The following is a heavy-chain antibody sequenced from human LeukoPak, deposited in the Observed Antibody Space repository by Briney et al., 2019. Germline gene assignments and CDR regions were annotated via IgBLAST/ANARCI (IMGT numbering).Heavy chain of an antibody. Sequence: SETLSLTCTVSGDSISSYYWSWIRQPAGKGLEWIGRIYTSGSTNYNPSLKSRVTISVDTSKNQFSLNLNSVTAADTAIYYCARGGYYGSGNDFRFDPWGQGTLVTVSS. CDR3: ARGGYYGSGNDFRFDP. CDR2: IYTSGST. V-gene: IGHV4-4*07. J-gene: IGHJ5*02. D-gene: IGHD3-10*01. CDR1: GDSISSYY.